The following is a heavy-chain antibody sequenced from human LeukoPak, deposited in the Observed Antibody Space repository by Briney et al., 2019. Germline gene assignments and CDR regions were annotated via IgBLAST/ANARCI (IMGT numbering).Heavy chain of an antibody. CDR1: GYTFTSYD. Sequence: ASVKVSCKASGYTFTSYDINWVRQATGQGLEWMGWMNPNSGNTGYAQKFQGRVTITRNTSISTAYMELSSLRSEDTAVYYCARGQSGYDYNYYYYMDVWGKGTTVTVSS. J-gene: IGHJ6*03. CDR3: ARGQSGYDYNYYYYMDV. V-gene: IGHV1-8*03. CDR2: MNPNSGNT. D-gene: IGHD5-12*01.